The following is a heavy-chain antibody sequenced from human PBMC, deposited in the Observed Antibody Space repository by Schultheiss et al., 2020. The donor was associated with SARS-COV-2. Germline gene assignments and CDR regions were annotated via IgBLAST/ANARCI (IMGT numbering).Heavy chain of an antibody. CDR3: ARGNYNGMDV. CDR2: IKQDGSEK. J-gene: IGHJ6*02. CDR1: GFTFSSYG. V-gene: IGHV3-7*04. Sequence: GGSLRLSCAASGFTFSSYGMHWVRQAPGKGLEWVANIKQDGSEKYYVDSVKGRFTISRDNAKNTLYLQMNSLRAEDTTVYYCARGNYNGMDVWGQGTTVTVSS.